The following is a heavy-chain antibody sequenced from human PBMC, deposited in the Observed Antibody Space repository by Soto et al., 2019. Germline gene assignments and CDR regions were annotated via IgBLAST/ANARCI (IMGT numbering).Heavy chain of an antibody. CDR2: ISNSGIT. CDR3: ARARQYYDCELDP. J-gene: IGHJ5*02. D-gene: IGHD3-22*01. V-gene: IGHV4-31*03. Sequence: QVQLQESGPGLVKPSQTLSLTCTVSGDSISRGAYYWTWIRQHPGKGLEWIGYISNSGITYYNPCLKSRLTISLDTSENQFSLKLTSVTAADTAIYYCARARQYYDCELDPWGQGTLVTVSS. CDR1: GDSISRGAYY.